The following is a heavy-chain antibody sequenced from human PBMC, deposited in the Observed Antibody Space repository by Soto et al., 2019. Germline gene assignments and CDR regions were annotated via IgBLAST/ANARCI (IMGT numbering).Heavy chain of an antibody. V-gene: IGHV4-59*01. CDR1: GGPISSYY. Sequence: SETLSLTCTVSGGPISSYYWSWIRQPPGKGLEWIGYIYYSGSTNYNPSLKSRVTISVDTSKNQFSLKLSSVTAADTAVYYCAREGTDSSGWYKNSDYWGQGTLVTVSS. CDR2: IYYSGST. D-gene: IGHD6-19*01. J-gene: IGHJ4*02. CDR3: AREGTDSSGWYKNSDY.